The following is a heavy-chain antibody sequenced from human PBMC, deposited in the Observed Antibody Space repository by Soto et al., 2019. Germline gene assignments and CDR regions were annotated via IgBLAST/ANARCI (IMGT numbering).Heavy chain of an antibody. Sequence: GGSLRLSCAASGVTFSTYAMHLFRQAPGKGLEWVAVISYDGSNKYYADSVRGRFTISRDNSKNTLYLQMNSLRAEDTAVYYCARDGGYFSNCVCSPPLSIHYCVKAPLVTVS. J-gene: IGHJ4*02. D-gene: IGHD2-8*01. CDR2: ISYDGSNK. V-gene: IGHV3-30-3*01. CDR1: GVTFSTYA. CDR3: ARDGGYFSNCVCSPPLSIHY.